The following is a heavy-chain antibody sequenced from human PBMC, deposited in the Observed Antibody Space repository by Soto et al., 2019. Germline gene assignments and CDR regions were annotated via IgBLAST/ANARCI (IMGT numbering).Heavy chain of an antibody. CDR1: GFTFSSYA. D-gene: IGHD3-10*01. CDR3: ARRITMVRGPYYYYGMDV. Sequence: GGSLRLSCAASGFTFSSYAMSWVRQAPGKGLEWVSAISGSGGSTYYADSVKGRITISRDNSKNTLYLQMNSLRAEDTAVYYCARRITMVRGPYYYYGMDVWGQGTTITVSS. CDR2: ISGSGGST. J-gene: IGHJ6*02. V-gene: IGHV3-23*01.